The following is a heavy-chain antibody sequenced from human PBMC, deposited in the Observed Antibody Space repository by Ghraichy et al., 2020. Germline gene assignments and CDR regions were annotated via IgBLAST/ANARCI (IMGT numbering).Heavy chain of an antibody. Sequence: SVKVSCKASGGTFSSYAISWVRQAPGQGLEWMGGIIPIFGTANYAQKFQGRVTITADESTSTAYMELSSLRSEDTAVYYCARIYSLGLTGYYNYFDYWGQGTLVTVSS. J-gene: IGHJ4*02. CDR2: IIPIFGTA. CDR3: ARIYSLGLTGYYNYFDY. V-gene: IGHV1-69*13. D-gene: IGHD3-9*01. CDR1: GGTFSSYA.